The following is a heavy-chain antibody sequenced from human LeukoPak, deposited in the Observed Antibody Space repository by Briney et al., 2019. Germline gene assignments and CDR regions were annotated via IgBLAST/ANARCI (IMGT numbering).Heavy chain of an antibody. J-gene: IGHJ4*02. CDR1: GGTFSSYA. V-gene: IGHV1-2*02. CDR2: INPNSGGT. D-gene: IGHD3-3*01. Sequence: GASVKVSCKASGGTFSSYAISWVRQAPGQGLEWMGWINPNSGGTNYAQKFQGRVTMTRDTSISTAYMELSRLRSDDTAVYYCARGRSRLRFLEWLFNSDYWGQGTLVTVSS. CDR3: ARGRSRLRFLEWLFNSDY.